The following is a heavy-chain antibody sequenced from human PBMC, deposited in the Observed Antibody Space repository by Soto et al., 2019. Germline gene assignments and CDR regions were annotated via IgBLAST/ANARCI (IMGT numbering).Heavy chain of an antibody. CDR2: ITSSSSYI. CDR3: AREPNYAFDI. Sequence: PGGSLRLSCSASGLNFETLTFNWVRQAPGKGLEWVSSITSSSSYIYYADSEKGRFTISRDNAKNSLYLQRNSLRAGDTAVHYGAREPNYAFDIWGQGTMVTVSS. V-gene: IGHV3-21*01. CDR1: GLNFETLT. J-gene: IGHJ3*02.